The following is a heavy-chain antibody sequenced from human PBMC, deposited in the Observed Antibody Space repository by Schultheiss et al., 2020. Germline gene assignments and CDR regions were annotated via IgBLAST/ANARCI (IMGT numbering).Heavy chain of an antibody. CDR3: AKVLRQWLVPNYYGMDV. D-gene: IGHD6-19*01. CDR1: GFTFSSYG. CDR2: ISYDGSNK. V-gene: IGHV3-30*18. Sequence: GGSLRLSCAASGFTFSSYGMHWVRQAPGKGLEWVAVISYDGSNKYYADSVKGRFTISRDNSKNTLYLQMNSLRAEDTAVYYCAKVLRQWLVPNYYGMDVWGQGTTVTVSS. J-gene: IGHJ6*02.